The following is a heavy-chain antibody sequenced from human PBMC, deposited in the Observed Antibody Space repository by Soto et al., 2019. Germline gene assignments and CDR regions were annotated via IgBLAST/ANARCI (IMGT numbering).Heavy chain of an antibody. J-gene: IGHJ4*02. CDR3: TEAARDRATNQQFDY. CDR1: GFTFDDYA. V-gene: IGHV3-9*01. D-gene: IGHD5-12*01. Sequence: EVQLLESGGGLVQPGRSLRLSCAASGFTFDDYAMHWVRQVPGKGLEWVSGITWNRGAVNYAGSVKGRFTISRDNAKHSLYLQMNILRSEDTAFYYCTEAARDRATNQQFDYQGLGTRVTVSS. CDR2: ITWNRGAV.